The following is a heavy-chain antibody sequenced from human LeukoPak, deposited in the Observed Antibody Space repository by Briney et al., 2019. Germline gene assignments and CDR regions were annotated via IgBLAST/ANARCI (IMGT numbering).Heavy chain of an antibody. D-gene: IGHD6-19*01. CDR2: INDSGGT. V-gene: IGHV4-34*01. CDR3: ARGPRGAKSSGWYLLGFDY. Sequence: SETLSLTCSVYGGSFSSYYWSWIRQPPGKGLEWIGEINDSGGTNYNPSLKSRFTITVDTPKNQFSLKLSSVTAADTAIYYCARGPRGAKSSGWYLLGFDYWGQGTLVTVSS. J-gene: IGHJ4*02. CDR1: GGSFSSYY.